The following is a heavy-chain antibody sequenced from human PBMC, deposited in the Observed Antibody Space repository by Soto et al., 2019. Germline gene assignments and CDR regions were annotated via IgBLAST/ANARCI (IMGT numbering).Heavy chain of an antibody. Sequence: PGGSRRRSCAASGFTFSSYAMSWVRQAPGKGLEWVSAISGSGGSTYYADSVKGRFTISRDNSKNTLYLQMNSLRAEDTAVYYCAKDLSYQLLAKTFDYWGQGTLVTVSS. CDR1: GFTFSSYA. CDR3: AKDLSYQLLAKTFDY. V-gene: IGHV3-23*01. D-gene: IGHD2-2*01. CDR2: ISGSGGST. J-gene: IGHJ4*02.